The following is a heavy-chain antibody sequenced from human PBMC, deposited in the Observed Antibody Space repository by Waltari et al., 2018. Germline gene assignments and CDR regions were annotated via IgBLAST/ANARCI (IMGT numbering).Heavy chain of an antibody. D-gene: IGHD3-16*01. J-gene: IGHJ1*01. Sequence: EVQLVESGVGLVQPGGSLRLSCAASGFTFSMYWMTWVRQAPGKGLETVANIKQDGSDKYYVASVKGRFTVSKDNAKNSLYLQMHSLRAEDTGVYYCARDGGGGSFQLWGQGTLVTVSS. CDR3: ARDGGGGSFQL. V-gene: IGHV3-7*01. CDR1: GFTFSMYW. CDR2: IKQDGSDK.